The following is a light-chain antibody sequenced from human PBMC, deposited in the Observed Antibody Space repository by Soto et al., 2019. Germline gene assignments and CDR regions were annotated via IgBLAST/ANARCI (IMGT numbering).Light chain of an antibody. J-gene: IGLJ2*01. V-gene: IGLV2-11*01. Sequence: QSALTQPRSVSGSPGQSVTISCTGTSNDVGGYNFVSWYQQHPGKVPKLFISDVSRRPSGVPDRFSGSQSGNTASLTISGLQAEDEADYYCSSYAGSYTLVFGGGTKLTVL. CDR3: SSYAGSYTLV. CDR1: SNDVGGYNF. CDR2: DVS.